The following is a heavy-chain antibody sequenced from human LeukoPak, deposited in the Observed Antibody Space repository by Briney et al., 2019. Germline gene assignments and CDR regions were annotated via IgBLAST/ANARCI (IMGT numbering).Heavy chain of an antibody. J-gene: IGHJ5*02. CDR2: INPNSGGT. CDR3: ASRYSSSWYDD. D-gene: IGHD6-13*01. CDR1: GHTFTVYY. V-gene: IGHV1-2*02. Sequence: ASVKLSCKSSGHTFTVYYMHWARQAPAQGLEWMGWINPNSGGTNYAQKFQGRVTMTRDTSISTAYIELRRVRSDDTPVYYCASRYSSSWYDDWGEGTPVTVSS.